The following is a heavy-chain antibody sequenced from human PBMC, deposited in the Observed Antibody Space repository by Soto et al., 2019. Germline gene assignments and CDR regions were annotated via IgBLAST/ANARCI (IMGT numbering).Heavy chain of an antibody. CDR1: GVPISSTTYF. CDR3: ESRGYRLDV. V-gene: IGHV4-39*01. D-gene: IGHD6-13*01. J-gene: IGHJ6*02. Sequence: QVQLQESGPRLVKPSGTVSLTCSVSGVPISSTTYFWAWIRQPPGKGMEWIGSTHLAGRISYHQSLESRLTISVDPCKNQFSLTMTSGTASDTALYYCESRGYRLDVWGHGTS. CDR2: THLAGRI.